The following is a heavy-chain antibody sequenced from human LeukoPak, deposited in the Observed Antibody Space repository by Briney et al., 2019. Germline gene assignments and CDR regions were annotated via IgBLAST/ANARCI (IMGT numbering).Heavy chain of an antibody. CDR3: ARLTSSSSGSSFDY. D-gene: IGHD6-13*01. J-gene: IGHJ4*02. Sequence: SETLSLTCTVSGGSISGNYWSWIRQPPGKGLEWIGNIYYSGSTNYNPSLKSRVTISVDTSKSQFSLKLSSVTAADTAVYYCARLTSSSSGSSFDYWGQGTLVTVSS. CDR1: GGSISGNY. CDR2: IYYSGST. V-gene: IGHV4-59*08.